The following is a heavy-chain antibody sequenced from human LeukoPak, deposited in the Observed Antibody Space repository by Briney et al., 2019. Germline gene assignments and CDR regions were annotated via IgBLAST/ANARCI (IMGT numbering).Heavy chain of an antibody. V-gene: IGHV7-4-1*02. CDR1: GYTLTELS. D-gene: IGHD6-13*01. CDR2: INTNTGNP. J-gene: IGHJ5*02. Sequence: ASVKVSCKVSGYTLTELSMHWVRQAPGQGLEWMGWINTNTGNPTYAQGFTGRFVFSLDTSVSTAYLQISSLKAEDTAVYYCARDLAAAGSAYWFDPWGQGTLVTVSS. CDR3: ARDLAAAGSAYWFDP.